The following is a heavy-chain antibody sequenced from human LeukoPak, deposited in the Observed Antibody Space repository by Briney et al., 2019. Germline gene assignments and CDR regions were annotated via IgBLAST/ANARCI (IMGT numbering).Heavy chain of an antibody. CDR1: GGSISSSSYY. V-gene: IGHV4-39*07. J-gene: IGHJ4*02. Sequence: SETLSLTCTVSGGSISSSSYYWVWIRQPPGKGLEWIGSIHFSGSTTYNPSLKSRVTISIDTSKNHFSLNLTSVTAADTAVYYCARGAPPQNWGQGALVTVSS. CDR2: IHFSGST. CDR3: ARGAPPQN.